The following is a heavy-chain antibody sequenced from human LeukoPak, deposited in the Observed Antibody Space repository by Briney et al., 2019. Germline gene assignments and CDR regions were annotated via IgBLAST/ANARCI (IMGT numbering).Heavy chain of an antibody. CDR1: GGSISSSSYY. Sequence: SETLSLTCTVSGGSISSSSYYWGWIRQPPGKGLEWIGSIYYSGSTYYNLSLKSRVTISVDTSKNQFSLKLSSVTAADTAVYYCARHRIYDSSGYPFDYWGQGTLVTVSS. CDR3: ARHRIYDSSGYPFDY. D-gene: IGHD3-22*01. J-gene: IGHJ4*02. CDR2: IYYSGST. V-gene: IGHV4-39*01.